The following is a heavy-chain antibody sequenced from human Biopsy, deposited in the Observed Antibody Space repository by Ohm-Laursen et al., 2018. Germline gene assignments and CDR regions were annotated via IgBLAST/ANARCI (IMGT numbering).Heavy chain of an antibody. V-gene: IGHV4-59*01. CDR1: GGSMTGYE. Sequence: PSETLSLTCSVPGGSMTGYEWSWIRPAPGKGLEWIGYIYYSGGTKYNPSLASRVTFSVDMSKSQFSLKLYSVTAADTAVYYCARVEAGTYDALDIWGQGTLVAVSA. CDR3: ARVEAGTYDALDI. J-gene: IGHJ3*02. D-gene: IGHD1-26*01. CDR2: IYYSGGT.